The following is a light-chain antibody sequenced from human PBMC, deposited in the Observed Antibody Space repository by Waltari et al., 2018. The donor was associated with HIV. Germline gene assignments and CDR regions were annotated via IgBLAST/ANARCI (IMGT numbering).Light chain of an antibody. CDR1: RSILHSSDNRNY. Sequence: DIVMTQSPDYLPVSLGERATINCTSSRSILHSSDNRNYLAWYQQKPRQPPKLLISWASTRESGVPDRFSGSGSGTAFTLTITRLQAEDVAVYHCQQYFRIPPTFGGGTKVEIK. CDR3: QQYFRIPPT. CDR2: WAS. J-gene: IGKJ4*01. V-gene: IGKV4-1*01.